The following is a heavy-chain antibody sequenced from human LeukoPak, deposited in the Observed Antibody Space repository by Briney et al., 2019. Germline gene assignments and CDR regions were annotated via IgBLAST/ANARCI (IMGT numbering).Heavy chain of an antibody. CDR2: ISSSGRLM. Sequence: GGSLRLSCAASGFTFSDYYINWIRQAPGKGLEWVSHISSSGRLMQYADSMKGRFTITRDNAQNFMSLQMNSLKPEDTAVYYCARDTNNGLDVWGRGTTVTVSS. J-gene: IGHJ6*02. V-gene: IGHV3-11*01. CDR3: ARDTNNGLDV. CDR1: GFTFSDYY. D-gene: IGHD1-14*01.